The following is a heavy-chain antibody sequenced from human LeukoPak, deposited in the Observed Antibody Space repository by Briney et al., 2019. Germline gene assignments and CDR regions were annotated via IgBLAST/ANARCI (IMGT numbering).Heavy chain of an antibody. J-gene: IGHJ4*02. Sequence: PGGSLRLSCAACGFTFSSYGMHWVRQAPGKGLEWVAVIWYDGSNKYYADSVKGRFTISRDNSKNTLYLQMNSLRAEDTAVYYCARDMEGYCSGGSCYMYFWGQGTLVTVSS. CDR3: ARDMEGYCSGGSCYMYF. V-gene: IGHV3-33*01. D-gene: IGHD2-15*01. CDR1: GFTFSSYG. CDR2: IWYDGSNK.